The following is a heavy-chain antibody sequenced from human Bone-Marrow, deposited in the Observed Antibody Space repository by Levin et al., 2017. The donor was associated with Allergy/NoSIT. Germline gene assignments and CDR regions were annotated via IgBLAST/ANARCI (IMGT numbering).Heavy chain of an antibody. D-gene: IGHD3-3*01. CDR2: ISWNSGSI. J-gene: IGHJ6*02. CDR3: AKEAHSITIFGVVMEWVSDWDYYGMDV. V-gene: IGHV3-9*01. CDR1: GFTFDDYA. Sequence: GGSLRLSCAASGFTFDDYAMHWVRQAPGKGLEWVSGISWNSGSIGYADSVKGRFTISRDNAKNSLYLQMNSLRAEDTALYYCAKEAHSITIFGVVMEWVSDWDYYGMDVWGQGTTVTVSS.